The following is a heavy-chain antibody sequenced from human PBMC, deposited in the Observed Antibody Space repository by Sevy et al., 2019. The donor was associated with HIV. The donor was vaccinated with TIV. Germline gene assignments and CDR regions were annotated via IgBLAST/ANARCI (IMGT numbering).Heavy chain of an antibody. CDR1: GFTFSSYS. Sequence: GGSLRLSCAASGFTFSSYSMNWVRQAPGKGLEWVSYISSSSSTIYYAVSMKGRFTISRDNAKNSLYLQMNSLRDADTAVYYCAREGMITSRIAARQLDYWGQGTLVTVSS. CDR3: AREGMITSRIAARQLDY. V-gene: IGHV3-48*02. J-gene: IGHJ4*02. CDR2: ISSSSSTI. D-gene: IGHD6-6*01.